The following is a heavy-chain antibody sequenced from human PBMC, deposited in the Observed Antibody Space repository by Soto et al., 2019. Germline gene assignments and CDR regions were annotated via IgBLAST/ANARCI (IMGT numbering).Heavy chain of an antibody. CDR1: GGSISRYY. V-gene: IGHV4-59*12. D-gene: IGHD4-17*01. CDR3: ARETYGDYVGYLDP. CDR2: IYYTGST. J-gene: IGHJ5*02. Sequence: SSETLSLTCNVSGGSISRYYWSWIRQPPGKGLEWIGSIYYTGSTNYNPSLKSRVIISVDRSKNQFSLKGRSVTAADTAVYYCARETYGDYVGYLDPWGHEIHVTVAS.